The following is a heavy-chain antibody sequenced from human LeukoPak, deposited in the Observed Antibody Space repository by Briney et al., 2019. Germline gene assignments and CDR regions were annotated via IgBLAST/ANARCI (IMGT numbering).Heavy chain of an antibody. Sequence: GGSPRLSCAASGFTFSSYAMSWVRQAPGKGLEWVANIKQDGSEKYYVDSVKGRFTISRDNAKNSLYLQMNSLRAEDTAVYYCARDDYGDYWGQGTLVTVSS. CDR3: ARDDYGDY. V-gene: IGHV3-7*01. CDR2: IKQDGSEK. J-gene: IGHJ4*02. CDR1: GFTFSSYA.